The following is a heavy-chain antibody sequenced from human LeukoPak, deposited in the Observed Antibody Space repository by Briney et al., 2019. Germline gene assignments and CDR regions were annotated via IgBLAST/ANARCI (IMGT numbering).Heavy chain of an antibody. V-gene: IGHV4-61*02. CDR2: IYTSGST. Sequence: SQTLSLTCTVSGGSISSGSYYWSWIRQPAGKGLEWIGRIYTSGSTNYNPSLKSRVTISVDTSNNQFSLKLSSVTAADTAVYYCATQDSSSWYFDSWGQGTLVTVSS. J-gene: IGHJ4*02. CDR1: GGSISSGSYY. CDR3: ATQDSSSWYFDS. D-gene: IGHD6-13*01.